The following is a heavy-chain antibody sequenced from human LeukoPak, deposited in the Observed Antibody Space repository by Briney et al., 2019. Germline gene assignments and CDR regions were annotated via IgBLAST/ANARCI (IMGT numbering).Heavy chain of an antibody. CDR3: ARGGKFYYDSSGYSWGFDY. Sequence: ASVKVSCKASGYTFTSYDINWVRQATGQGLEWMGWMNPNSGNTGYAQKFQGRVTMTRNTSISTAYMELSSLRPEDTAVYYCARGGKFYYDSSGYSWGFDYWGQGTLVTVSS. CDR1: GYTFTSYD. D-gene: IGHD3-22*01. V-gene: IGHV1-8*01. J-gene: IGHJ4*02. CDR2: MNPNSGNT.